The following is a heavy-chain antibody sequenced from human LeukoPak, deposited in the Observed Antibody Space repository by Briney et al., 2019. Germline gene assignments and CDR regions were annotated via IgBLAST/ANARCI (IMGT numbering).Heavy chain of an antibody. CDR2: IYYSGST. D-gene: IGHD3-22*01. J-gene: IGHJ4*02. Sequence: AETLSLTCTVSGGSISSYYWSWIRQPPGKGLEWIGYIYYSGSTNYNPSLKSRVTISVDTSKNQFSLKLSSVTAADTAVYYCARAVYYYDSNGYWGYYFDYWGQGTLVTVSS. V-gene: IGHV4-59*01. CDR1: GGSISSYY. CDR3: ARAVYYYDSNGYWGYYFDY.